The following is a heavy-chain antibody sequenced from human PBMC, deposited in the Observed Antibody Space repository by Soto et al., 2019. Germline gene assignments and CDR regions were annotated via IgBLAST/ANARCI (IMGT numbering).Heavy chain of an antibody. CDR3: ARDVRDGSAAETPSDY. CDR2: ISAYNGNT. D-gene: IGHD6-13*01. CDR1: GYTFTSYG. Sequence: QFQLVQSGAEVKKPGASVKVSCKASGYTFTSYGISWVRQAPGHGLEWMGWISAYNGNTNYAQKLQGRVTMTTDTSTSTDYMELRSLRSDDTAVYYCARDVRDGSAAETPSDYWGQGTLVTVSS. J-gene: IGHJ4*02. V-gene: IGHV1-18*01.